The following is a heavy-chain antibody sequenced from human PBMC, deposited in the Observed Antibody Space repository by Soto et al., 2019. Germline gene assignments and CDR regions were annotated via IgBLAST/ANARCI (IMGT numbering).Heavy chain of an antibody. Sequence: QVQLVQSGAEVKKPGASVKVSCKASGYTFTSYAMHWVRQAPGQRLEWMGWINAGNGNTKYSQKFQGRVTITRDTSASTAYMELSSLRSEDTAVYYCARGLKAVQPPYYDFWSGSNYGMDVWGQGTTVTVSS. CDR2: INAGNGNT. V-gene: IGHV1-3*01. CDR1: GYTFTSYA. CDR3: ARGLKAVQPPYYDFWSGSNYGMDV. J-gene: IGHJ6*02. D-gene: IGHD3-3*01.